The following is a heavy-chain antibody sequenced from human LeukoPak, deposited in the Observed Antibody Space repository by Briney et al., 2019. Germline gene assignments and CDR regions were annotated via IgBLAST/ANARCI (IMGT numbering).Heavy chain of an antibody. V-gene: IGHV1-8*01. CDR1: GYTFTSYD. CDR3: ATSVDTAMYDAFDF. CDR2: MNPNSGNT. D-gene: IGHD5-18*01. Sequence: ASVKVSCKASGYTFTSYDINWVRQATGQGLERMGWMNPNSGNTGYAQKFQGRVTMTRDTSISTAYMELSRLRSDDAAVYYCATSVDTAMYDAFDFWGQGTMVTVSS. J-gene: IGHJ3*01.